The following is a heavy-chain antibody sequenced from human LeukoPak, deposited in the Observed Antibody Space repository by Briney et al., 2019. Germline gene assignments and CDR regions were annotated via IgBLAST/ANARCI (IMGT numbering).Heavy chain of an antibody. V-gene: IGHV3-74*01. CDR1: GFTFSNYW. CDR3: VRQAVSGDSGIAY. J-gene: IGHJ4*02. Sequence: EGSLRLSCAASGFTFSNYWMHWVRQAPGKGLEWVSRINPDGSSSNYADSVKGRFTMSRDNAKSMVYLQMDGLRAEDTAVFSCVRQAVSGDSGIAYWGRGVLVTVSS. CDR2: INPDGSSS. D-gene: IGHD4-17*01.